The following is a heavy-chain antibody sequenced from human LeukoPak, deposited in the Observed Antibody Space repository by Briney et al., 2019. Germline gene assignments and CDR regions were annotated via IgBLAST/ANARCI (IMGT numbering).Heavy chain of an antibody. J-gene: IGHJ4*02. CDR1: GFTFSGYS. V-gene: IGHV3-21*01. Sequence: GGSLRLSCAASGFTFSGYSMNWARQAPGEGLEWVSSITGSDSYTYYADSVKGRFTISRDSAKNSLYLQMNSLRAEDTAVYYCATSDSSGYYFSYYWGQGTLVTVSS. CDR2: ITGSDSYT. CDR3: ATSDSSGYYFSYY. D-gene: IGHD3-22*01.